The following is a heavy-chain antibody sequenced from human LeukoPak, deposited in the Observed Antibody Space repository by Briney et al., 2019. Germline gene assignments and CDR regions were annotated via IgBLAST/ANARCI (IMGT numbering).Heavy chain of an antibody. J-gene: IGHJ4*02. CDR1: GFTFSSYA. D-gene: IGHD6-19*01. CDR3: AKVRGSGWYYFDY. Sequence: GGSLRLSCAASGFTFSSYAMSWVRQAPGKGLEWVSAISGSGGSTYYADSVKGRFTISRDNSKNTLYLQTNSLRAEDTAVYYCAKVRGSGWYYFDYWGQGTLVTVSS. V-gene: IGHV3-23*01. CDR2: ISGSGGST.